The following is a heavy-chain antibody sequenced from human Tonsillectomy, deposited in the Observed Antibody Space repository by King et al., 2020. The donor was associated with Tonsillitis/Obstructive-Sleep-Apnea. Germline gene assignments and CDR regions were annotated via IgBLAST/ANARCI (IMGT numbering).Heavy chain of an antibody. J-gene: IGHJ4*02. CDR2: IKRDGSEK. V-gene: IGHV3-7*04. CDR1: GFTFTTYW. Sequence: VQLVESGGGLVQPGGSLRLSCAGSGFTFTTYWMTWVRQAPGKGLEWVANIKRDGSEKNYVDSVKGRFTISRDKAKNSLYLQMNSLRAEDTAVYYCARVLSYFSGGSFSDRFAYWGQGTLVTVSS. D-gene: IGHD2-15*01. CDR3: ARVLSYFSGGSFSDRFAY.